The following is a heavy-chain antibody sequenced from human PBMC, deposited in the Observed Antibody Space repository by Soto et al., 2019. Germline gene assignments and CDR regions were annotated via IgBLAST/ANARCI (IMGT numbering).Heavy chain of an antibody. Sequence: EVQLVESGGDFVQPGGSLRLSCVASGFILSSYWMSWVRQAPGKGLGWVANIKPDGSGKYYVDSVKGRFTISRDNAKNSLYLQMTSLRAEDTAVYYCSSNILFDFCSGYYAFDIWGRGTMATVSS. D-gene: IGHD3-3*01. CDR2: IKPDGSGK. V-gene: IGHV3-7*01. CDR3: SSNILFDFCSGYYAFDI. J-gene: IGHJ3*02. CDR1: GFILSSYW.